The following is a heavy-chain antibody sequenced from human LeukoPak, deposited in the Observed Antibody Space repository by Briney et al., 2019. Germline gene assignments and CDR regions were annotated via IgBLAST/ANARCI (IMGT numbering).Heavy chain of an antibody. J-gene: IGHJ4*02. CDR2: IIPILGIA. CDR1: GGTFSSYA. CDR3: ARGHTYYYDSSGHFDY. D-gene: IGHD3-22*01. Sequence: GASVTVSFKASGGTFSSYAISWVRQAPGQGLEWMGRIIPILGIANYAQKFQGRVTITADKSTSTAYVELSSLRSEDTAVYYCARGHTYYYDSSGHFDYWGQGTLVTVSS. V-gene: IGHV1-69*04.